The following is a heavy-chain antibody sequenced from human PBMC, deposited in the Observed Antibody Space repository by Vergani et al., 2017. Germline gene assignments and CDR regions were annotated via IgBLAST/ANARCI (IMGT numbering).Heavy chain of an antibody. D-gene: IGHD1-26*01. V-gene: IGHV3-7*01. Sequence: EVRLLESGGGLVQPGGSLRLSCVGSGFTFTSYAMNWVRQAPGKGLEWVAAIKGDGSAKQYVESVKGRFTISRDNAKSSLYLQMNSLRVADTAVYYCARGHPVGSYWGQGTLVTVSS. CDR2: IKGDGSAK. CDR3: ARGHPVGSY. CDR1: GFTFTSYA. J-gene: IGHJ4*02.